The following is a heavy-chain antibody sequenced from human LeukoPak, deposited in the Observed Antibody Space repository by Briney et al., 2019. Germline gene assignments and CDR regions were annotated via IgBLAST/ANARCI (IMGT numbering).Heavy chain of an antibody. D-gene: IGHD4-17*01. V-gene: IGHV1-2*02. CDR3: ARDETVTTLFDY. Sequence: ASVKVSCKASGYTFTGFYIHWVRQAPGQGLEWMGWINPKSGGTNYAQKLQGRVTMTTDTSTSTAYMELRSLRSDDTAVYYCARDETVTTLFDYWGQGTLVTVSS. CDR1: GYTFTGFY. CDR2: INPKSGGT. J-gene: IGHJ4*02.